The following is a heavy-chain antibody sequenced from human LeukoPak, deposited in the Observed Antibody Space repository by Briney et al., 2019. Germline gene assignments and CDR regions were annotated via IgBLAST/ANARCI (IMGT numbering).Heavy chain of an antibody. J-gene: IGHJ4*02. CDR1: GGSFSGYY. D-gene: IGHD1-7*01. CDR3: ATTTHDQNGEQTGDY. CDR2: INHSGST. Sequence: SETLSLTCAVYGGSFSGYYWSWIRQPPGKGLEWIGEINHSGSTNYNPSLKSRVTISVDTSKNQFSLKLSSVTAADTAVYYCATTTHDQNGEQTGDYWGQGTLVTVSS. V-gene: IGHV4-34*01.